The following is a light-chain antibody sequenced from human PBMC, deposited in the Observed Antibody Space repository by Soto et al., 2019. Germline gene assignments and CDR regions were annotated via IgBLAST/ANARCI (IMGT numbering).Light chain of an antibody. Sequence: QVSQSAFTLSLSIRHRVTITCRASQSISSWLAWYQPKPGKAPKLLIYKASSLESGVPSRFSRSGSGTEFTLTISSLPPDDFATYSCHQSNSYGPFGQGTKV. CDR1: QSISSW. V-gene: IGKV1-5*03. CDR3: HQSNSYGP. CDR2: KAS. J-gene: IGKJ1*01.